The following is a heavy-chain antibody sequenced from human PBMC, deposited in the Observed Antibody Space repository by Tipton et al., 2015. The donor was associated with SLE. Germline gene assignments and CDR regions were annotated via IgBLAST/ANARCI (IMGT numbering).Heavy chain of an antibody. J-gene: IGHJ6*02. Sequence: SLRLSCTASGFTFGDYAMSWVRQAPGKGLEWVGFIRSKAYGGTTEYAASVKGRFTISRDDSKSIAYLQMNSLKTEDTAVYYCTSHSSSWVYYYYGMDVWGQGTTVTVSS. CDR3: TSHSSSWVYYYYGMDV. CDR2: IRSKAYGGTT. CDR1: GFTFGDYA. D-gene: IGHD6-13*01. V-gene: IGHV3-49*04.